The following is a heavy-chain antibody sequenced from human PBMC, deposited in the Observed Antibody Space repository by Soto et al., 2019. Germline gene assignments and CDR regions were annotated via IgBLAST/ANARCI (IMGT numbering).Heavy chain of an antibody. Sequence: GGSLTLSCAASGFTFSSYTMSWVRQAPGKGLEWVSAISGSGGSKYYADSVKGRFTISRDNSKNTLYLQMNSLRAEDTAVYYCAKGSHYDFWSGYLTNFDYWGQGTLVTVSS. V-gene: IGHV3-23*01. CDR1: GFTFSSYT. D-gene: IGHD3-3*01. CDR3: AKGSHYDFWSGYLTNFDY. CDR2: ISGSGGSK. J-gene: IGHJ4*02.